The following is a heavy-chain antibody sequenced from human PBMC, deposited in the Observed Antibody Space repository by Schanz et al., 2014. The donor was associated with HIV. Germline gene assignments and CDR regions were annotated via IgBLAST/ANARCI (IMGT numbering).Heavy chain of an antibody. Sequence: QVQLVESGGGVVQPGMSLTLSCAASGFTFSSYGMHWVRQAPGKGLEWVAVIWHDGSSKYYADSVKGRFTISRDNSKKTLYLQMNSLRAEDTAVYYCANTEFPYSSSSDYYYGMDVWGQGTTVTVSS. CDR2: IWHDGSSK. CDR1: GFTFSSYG. CDR3: ANTEFPYSSSSDYYYGMDV. J-gene: IGHJ6*02. V-gene: IGHV3-33*08. D-gene: IGHD6-6*01.